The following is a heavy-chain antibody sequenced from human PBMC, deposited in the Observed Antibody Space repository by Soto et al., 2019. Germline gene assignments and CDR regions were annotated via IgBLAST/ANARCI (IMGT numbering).Heavy chain of an antibody. CDR3: ARDQLEGNWFDP. CDR1: GGSISSGGYS. J-gene: IGHJ5*02. Sequence: QLQLQESGSGLVRPSQTLSLTCAVSGGSISSGGYSWNWIRQTPGKGLEWIGCIYHSGSTLYNPSLKSRVTRSVDKSKNQCSLKLTSVTAADTAVYYCARDQLEGNWFDPWGQGTLVTVSS. CDR2: IYHSGST. D-gene: IGHD1-1*01. V-gene: IGHV4-30-2*01.